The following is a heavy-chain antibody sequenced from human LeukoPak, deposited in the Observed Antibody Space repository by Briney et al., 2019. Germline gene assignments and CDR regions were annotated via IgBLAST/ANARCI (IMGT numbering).Heavy chain of an antibody. Sequence: GGSLRLSCAASGFTFSIYWMSWVRQAPGKGLEWVANIKQDGSEKYYADSVKGRFTISRDNAKNSLYLQMNSLRAEDTAVYYCARAAIQFDYWGQGTLVTVSS. CDR1: GFTFSIYW. J-gene: IGHJ4*02. V-gene: IGHV3-7*01. D-gene: IGHD5-18*01. CDR2: IKQDGSEK. CDR3: ARAAIQFDY.